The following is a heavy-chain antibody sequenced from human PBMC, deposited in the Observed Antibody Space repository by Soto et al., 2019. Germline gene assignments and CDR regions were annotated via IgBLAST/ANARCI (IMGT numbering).Heavy chain of an antibody. J-gene: IGHJ4*02. Sequence: QVQMVQSGAEVEKPGSSARVSCKVSGGTFSRHSISWVRQAPGQGLEWMGGIVPIFDATQYAQKFQGRLTITADESTTTFHMDLSGLRPEYTAIYYCARDLTSVRGSWGQGTLVTVS. CDR1: GGTFSRHS. CDR3: ARDLTSVRGS. D-gene: IGHD3-10*01. CDR2: IVPIFDAT. V-gene: IGHV1-69*01.